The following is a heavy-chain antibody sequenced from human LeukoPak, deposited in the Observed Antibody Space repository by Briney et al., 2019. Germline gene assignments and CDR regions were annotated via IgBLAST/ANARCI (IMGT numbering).Heavy chain of an antibody. CDR1: GFTFSSYE. J-gene: IGHJ4*02. CDR2: ISSSGSTI. CDR3: AREDIWAAMVTSPLVY. Sequence: GGSLRLSCAASGFTFSSYEMNWVRQAPGKGLEWVSYISSSGSTIYYADSVKGRFTISRDNAKNSLYLQMNSLRAEDTAVYYCAREDIWAAMVTSPLVYWGQGTLVTVSS. D-gene: IGHD5-18*01. V-gene: IGHV3-48*03.